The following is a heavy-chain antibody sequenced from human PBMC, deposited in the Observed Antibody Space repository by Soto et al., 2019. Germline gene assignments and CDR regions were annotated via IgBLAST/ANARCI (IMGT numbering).Heavy chain of an antibody. Sequence: QVQLVESGGGVVQPGRSLRLSCAASGFTFSSYGMNWVRQAPGKGLEWVAVIWGDGSNKDYADSVKGRFTISRDNSKNTLYLQMNSLSAEDMDVYYVARCGGLRVELSYYGDGMDDWGQGTTVTVSS. CDR2: IWGDGSNK. CDR1: GFTFSSYG. D-gene: IGHD1-26*01. CDR3: ARCGGLRVELSYYGDGMDD. J-gene: IGHJ6*02. V-gene: IGHV3-33*01.